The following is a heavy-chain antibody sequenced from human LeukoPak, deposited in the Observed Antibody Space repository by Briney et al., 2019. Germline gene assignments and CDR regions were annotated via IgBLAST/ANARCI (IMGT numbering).Heavy chain of an antibody. D-gene: IGHD5-18*01. V-gene: IGHV3-11*04. Sequence: PGGSLRLSCAASGFTFSDYYMSWIRQAPGKGLEWISYISSSGSTIYYADSVKGRFTISRDNAKNSLYLQMNSLRAEDTAVYYCARDGYSYGFDAFDIWGQGTMVTVSS. CDR2: ISSSGSTI. CDR3: ARDGYSYGFDAFDI. J-gene: IGHJ3*02. CDR1: GFTFSDYY.